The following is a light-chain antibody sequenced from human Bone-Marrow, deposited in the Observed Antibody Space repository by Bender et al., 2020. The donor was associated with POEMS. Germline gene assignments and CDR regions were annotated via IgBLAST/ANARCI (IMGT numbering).Light chain of an antibody. Sequence: QSVLTQPPSASGTPGQRVTISCSGSSSNIARHYVYWYQQLPGAAPTLLIYRNNLRPSGVPDRFSGSKSGTSASLAITGLQSDDEAIYFCVAWDASLNGWVFGGGTKLTVL. J-gene: IGLJ3*02. CDR3: VAWDASLNGWV. V-gene: IGLV1-47*01. CDR2: RNN. CDR1: SSNIARHY.